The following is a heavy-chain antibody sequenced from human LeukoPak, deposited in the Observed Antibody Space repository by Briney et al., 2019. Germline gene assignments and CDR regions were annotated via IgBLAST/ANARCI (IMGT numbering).Heavy chain of an antibody. CDR3: ARHKEVGDYYYFDY. Sequence: GASVKVSCKASGYVFTSYYMHWVRQAPGQGLERMGIINPSGGSTSYTQKFQGRVTMTRDTSTTTVYMELSSLRSQDTAVYYCARHKEVGDYYYFDYWGQGTLVTVSS. CDR2: INPSGGST. CDR1: GYVFTSYY. V-gene: IGHV1-46*01. J-gene: IGHJ4*02. D-gene: IGHD2/OR15-2a*01.